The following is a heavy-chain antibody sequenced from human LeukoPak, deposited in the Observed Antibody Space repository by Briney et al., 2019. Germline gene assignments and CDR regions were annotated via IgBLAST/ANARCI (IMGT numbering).Heavy chain of an antibody. CDR2: ISSSSSYI. CDR3: ARGPVSSSGFFGY. Sequence: PGGSLRLSCAASGFTFSSYSMNWVRKAPGKGLEWVSSISSSSSYIYYADSVKGRFTISRDNAKNSLYLQMNSLRAEDTAVYYCARGPVSSSGFFGYWGQGTLVTVSS. CDR1: GFTFSSYS. D-gene: IGHD6-19*01. J-gene: IGHJ4*02. V-gene: IGHV3-21*04.